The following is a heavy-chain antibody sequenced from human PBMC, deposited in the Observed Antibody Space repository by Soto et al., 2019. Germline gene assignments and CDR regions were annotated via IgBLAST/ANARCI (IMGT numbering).Heavy chain of an antibody. Sequence: SVKVSCKASGGTFSSYAISWVRQAPGQGLEWMGGIIPIFGTANYAQKFQGRVTITADESTSTAYMELSSLRSEDTAVYYCARDLLARNYYDSSGYYPFDYWGQGTLVTVSS. D-gene: IGHD3-22*01. CDR1: GGTFSSYA. CDR3: ARDLLARNYYDSSGYYPFDY. V-gene: IGHV1-69*13. CDR2: IIPIFGTA. J-gene: IGHJ4*02.